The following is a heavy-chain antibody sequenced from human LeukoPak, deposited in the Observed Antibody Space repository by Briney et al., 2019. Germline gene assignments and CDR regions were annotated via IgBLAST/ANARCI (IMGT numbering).Heavy chain of an antibody. V-gene: IGHV1-2*02. CDR1: GYTFTGYY. J-gene: IGHJ4*02. D-gene: IGHD2-15*01. Sequence: ASVTVSCKASGYTFTGYYMHWVRQAPGQGLEWMGWINPNSGGTNYAQKFQGRVTMTRDTSISTAYMELSSLRSEDTAVYYCARGSAVVVAATSGYSYGLDYWGQGTLVTVSS. CDR3: ARGSAVVVAATSGYSYGLDY. CDR2: INPNSGGT.